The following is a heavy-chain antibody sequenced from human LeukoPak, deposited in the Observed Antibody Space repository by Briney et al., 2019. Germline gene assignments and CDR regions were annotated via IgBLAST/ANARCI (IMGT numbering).Heavy chain of an antibody. CDR2: INPNSGGT. CDR3: VYYYDSSGYYIDDY. CDR1: GYTFTGYY. D-gene: IGHD3-22*01. J-gene: IGHJ4*02. Sequence: ASVKVSCKASGYTFTGYYMHWVRQAPGQGLEWMGWINPNSGGTNYAQKFQGRVTMTRDTSISTAYMELSRLRSDDTAVYYCVYYYDSSGYYIDDYWGQGTLDTVSS. V-gene: IGHV1-2*02.